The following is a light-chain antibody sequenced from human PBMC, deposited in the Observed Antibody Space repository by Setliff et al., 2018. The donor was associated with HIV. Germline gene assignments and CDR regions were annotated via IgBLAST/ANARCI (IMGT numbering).Light chain of an antibody. CDR2: EVN. J-gene: IGLJ1*01. CDR3: SSHTSRNTLV. V-gene: IGLV2-14*01. CDR1: SSDIGGYDY. Sequence: QSALTQPASVSGSPGQSITISCTGTSSDIGGYDYVTWYQQHPGKAPKLMIYEVNNRPSGVSNRFSGSKSGNTASLTISGLQAEDEADYYCSSHTSRNTLVFGTGTKV.